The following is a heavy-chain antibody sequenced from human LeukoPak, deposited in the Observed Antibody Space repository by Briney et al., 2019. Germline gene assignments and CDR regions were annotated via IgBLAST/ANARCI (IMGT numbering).Heavy chain of an antibody. J-gene: IGHJ4*02. Sequence: GRSLRLSCAASGFTFDDYAMHWVRHAPGKGLEWVSGISWNSGSIGYADSVKGRFTISRDNAKNSLYLQMNSLRAEDMALYYCAKGARPYYYDSSGSMGYFDYWGQGTLVTVSS. V-gene: IGHV3-9*03. CDR2: ISWNSGSI. CDR1: GFTFDDYA. D-gene: IGHD3-22*01. CDR3: AKGARPYYYDSSGSMGYFDY.